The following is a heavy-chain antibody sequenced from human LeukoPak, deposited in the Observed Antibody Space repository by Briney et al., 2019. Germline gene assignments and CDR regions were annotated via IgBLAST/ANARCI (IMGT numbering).Heavy chain of an antibody. V-gene: IGHV3-30*02. Sequence: QPGGSLRLSCAASGFTFSNYGVHWVRQAPGKGLEWVAFIRYDGSNKYYADSVKGRFTISRDNSKNTLYLQMNSLRAEDTAVYYCAKDSGVVVVPAQDYYYMDVWGKGTTVTVSS. CDR1: GFTFSNYG. CDR3: AKDSGVVVVPAQDYYYMDV. J-gene: IGHJ6*03. D-gene: IGHD2-2*01. CDR2: IRYDGSNK.